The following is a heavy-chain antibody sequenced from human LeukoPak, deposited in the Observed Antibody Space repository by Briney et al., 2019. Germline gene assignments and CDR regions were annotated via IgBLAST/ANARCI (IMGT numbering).Heavy chain of an antibody. CDR3: ATDPLQQPH. D-gene: IGHD6-13*01. CDR2: FAPEDGET. CDR1: RYTLTELS. Sequence: GASVNVSCKVSRYTLTELSMHWVRQAPGKGSGWRGCFAPEDGETIYASKFQGRVTMTEHTSRDTAYMELSSLSSEDTAVYYCATDPLQQPHWGQGTLVTVSS. J-gene: IGHJ4*02. V-gene: IGHV1-24*01.